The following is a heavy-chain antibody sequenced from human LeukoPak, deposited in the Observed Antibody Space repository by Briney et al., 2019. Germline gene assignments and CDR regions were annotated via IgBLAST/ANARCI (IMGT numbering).Heavy chain of an antibody. CDR1: GFTFGSYS. CDR3: AKEQRGYSGYMVGSCFDP. CDR2: ISGSGGNT. Sequence: GGSLRLSCAASGFTFGSYSMSWVRQAPGKGLEWVSSISGSGGNTYYADSVKGRFTISRDNSKKTLYLQMNSLRAEDTALYYWAKEQRGYSGYMVGSCFDPWGQGTLVTVSS. D-gene: IGHD5-12*01. J-gene: IGHJ5*02. V-gene: IGHV3-23*01.